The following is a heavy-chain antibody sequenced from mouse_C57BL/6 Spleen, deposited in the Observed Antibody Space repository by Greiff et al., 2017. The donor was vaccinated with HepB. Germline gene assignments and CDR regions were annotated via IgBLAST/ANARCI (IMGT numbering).Heavy chain of an antibody. CDR3: ARGGRAWFAY. D-gene: IGHD1-1*02. Sequence: EVQVVESGGGLVKPGGSLKLSCAASGFTFSDYGMHWVRQAPEKGLEWVAYISSGSSTIYYADTVKGRFTISRDNAKNTLFLQMTSLRSEDTAMYYCARGGRAWFAYWGQGTLVTVSA. J-gene: IGHJ3*01. CDR2: ISSGSSTI. CDR1: GFTFSDYG. V-gene: IGHV5-17*01.